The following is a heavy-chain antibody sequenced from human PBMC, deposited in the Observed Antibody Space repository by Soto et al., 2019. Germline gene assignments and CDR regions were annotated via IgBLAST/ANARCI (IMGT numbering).Heavy chain of an antibody. D-gene: IGHD1-26*01. CDR2: MSSDGSKI. CDR1: GFDFTYYA. J-gene: IGHJ4*02. CDR3: AKDGGVGGTLGLFDY. Sequence: QVQLVESGGGAVQPGESLRLSCVASGFDFTYYAMHWVRQAPGKGLESVAVMSSDGSKIHHTDSVKGRFTISRDNCKNTLYMQMNRLRKEDTAVYFCAKDGGVGGTLGLFDYWGQGTVVSVSS. V-gene: IGHV3-30*18.